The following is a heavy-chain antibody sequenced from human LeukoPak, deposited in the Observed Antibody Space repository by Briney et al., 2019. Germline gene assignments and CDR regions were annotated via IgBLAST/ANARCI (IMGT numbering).Heavy chain of an antibody. CDR3: AKDQTTVTPPFDY. J-gene: IGHJ4*02. V-gene: IGHV3-23*01. Sequence: PGGSLRLSCTASGFTFSSYGMSWVRQAPGKGLDWVSAISGSGGSTYYADSVKGRFTISRDNSKNTLYLQMNSLRAEDTAVYYCAKDQTTVTPPFDYWGQGTLVTVSS. CDR2: ISGSGGST. D-gene: IGHD4-17*01. CDR1: GFTFSSYG.